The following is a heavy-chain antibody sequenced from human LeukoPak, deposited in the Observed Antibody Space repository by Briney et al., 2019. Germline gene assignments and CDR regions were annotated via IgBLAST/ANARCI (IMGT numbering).Heavy chain of an antibody. D-gene: IGHD3-3*01. CDR2: INPNSGGT. V-gene: IGHV1-2*02. CDR3: ARVAITIREGILVYYDFWSAYMDV. Sequence: ASVKVSCKASGGTFSSYAISWVRQAPGQGLEWMGWINPNSGGTNYAQKFQGRVTMTRDTSIGTAYMELSRLRSDDTAVYYCARVAITIREGILVYYDFWSAYMDVWGKGTTVTVSS. J-gene: IGHJ6*03. CDR1: GGTFSSYA.